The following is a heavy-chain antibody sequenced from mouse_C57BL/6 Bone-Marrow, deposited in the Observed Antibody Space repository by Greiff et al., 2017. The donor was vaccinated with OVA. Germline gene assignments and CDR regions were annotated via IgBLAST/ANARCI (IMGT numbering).Heavy chain of an antibody. CDR3: AKNPSYYGYDGWGGYAMDY. J-gene: IGHJ4*01. CDR2: IWRGGST. Sequence: VMLVESGPGLVQPSQSLSITCTVSGFSLTSYGVHWVRQSPGKGLEWLGVIWRGGSTDYNAAFMSRLSITKDNSKSQVFFKMNSLQADDTAIYYCAKNPSYYGYDGWGGYAMDYWGQGTSVTVSS. D-gene: IGHD2-2*01. V-gene: IGHV2-5*01. CDR1: GFSLTSYG.